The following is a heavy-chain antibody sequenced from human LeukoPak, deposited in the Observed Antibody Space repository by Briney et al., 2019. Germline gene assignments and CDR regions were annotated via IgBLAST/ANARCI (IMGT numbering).Heavy chain of an antibody. CDR2: ITGSDDAT. D-gene: IGHD6-13*01. CDR1: GFTFSSAA. V-gene: IGHV3-23*01. J-gene: IGHJ1*01. CDR3: AKLSAYSTRSSNFQH. Sequence: PGGSLSLSCAASGFTFSSAAMTWVRQAPGKGLEWISTITGSDDATYYGDSVRGRFTISRDNSKNTLYLQMNSLRAEDTAVYYCAKLSAYSTRSSNFQHWGQGTLVTVSS.